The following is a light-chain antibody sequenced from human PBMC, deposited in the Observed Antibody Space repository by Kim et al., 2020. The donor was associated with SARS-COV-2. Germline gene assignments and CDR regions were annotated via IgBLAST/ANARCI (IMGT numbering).Light chain of an antibody. CDR1: QAVSNTY. J-gene: IGKJ3*01. CDR2: DAS. CDR3: QQYGTTPFT. Sequence: EIVLTQSPGTLSLSPGERATLSCRASQAVSNTYLAWYQLKPGQVPRLLIYDASTRATGIPVRFSGSGSGTDFTLTISRLEPEDFAVYYCQQYGTTPFTFGPGTKVDIK. V-gene: IGKV3-20*01.